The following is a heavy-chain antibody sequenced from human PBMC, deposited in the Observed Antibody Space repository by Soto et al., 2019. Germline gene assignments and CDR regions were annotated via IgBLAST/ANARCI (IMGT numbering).Heavy chain of an antibody. CDR1: GFTFSSSA. J-gene: IGHJ5*02. CDR2: ISGSGGTT. Sequence: PGGSLRLSCTASGFTFSSSAMSWVRQAAGKRLEWVSAISGSGGTTYYADSAKGRFTISRDNSKNTLYLQMNGLRADDTALYYCAKGATMILVAPLGSWGQGTLVTVS. D-gene: IGHD3-22*01. CDR3: AKGATMILVAPLGS. V-gene: IGHV3-23*01.